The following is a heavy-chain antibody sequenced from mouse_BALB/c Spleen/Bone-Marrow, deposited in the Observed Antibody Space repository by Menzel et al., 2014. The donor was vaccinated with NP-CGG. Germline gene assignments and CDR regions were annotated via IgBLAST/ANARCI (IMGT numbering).Heavy chain of an antibody. CDR2: IDPYNGGT. CDR1: GYSFTDYN. J-gene: IGHJ3*01. V-gene: IGHV1S135*01. Sequence: EVKLQESGPELMKPGASVKVSCKASGYSFTDYNMYWVKQSHGKSLEWIGYIDPYNGGTSYNQKFKGKATLTVDKSSSTAFMHLNSLTSEDSAVYYCGLNSLLRPFAYWGQGTLVTVSA. D-gene: IGHD1-2*01. CDR3: GLNSLLRPFAY.